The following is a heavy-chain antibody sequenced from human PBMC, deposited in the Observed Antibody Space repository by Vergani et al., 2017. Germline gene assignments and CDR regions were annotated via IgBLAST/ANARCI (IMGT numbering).Heavy chain of an antibody. D-gene: IGHD6-13*01. CDR1: GGTFSSYA. Sequence: QVQLVQSGAEVKKPGSSVKVSCKSSGGTFSSYAISWVRQAPEQGLEWMGRIIPIFGTANYAQNFQGRVTITADESTRTAYMELSSLISDDTAVYYCARPPHSSWNYYYYGMDVWGQGTTVTVSS. CDR3: ARPPHSSWNYYYYGMDV. V-gene: IGHV1-69*13. CDR2: IIPIFGTA. J-gene: IGHJ6*02.